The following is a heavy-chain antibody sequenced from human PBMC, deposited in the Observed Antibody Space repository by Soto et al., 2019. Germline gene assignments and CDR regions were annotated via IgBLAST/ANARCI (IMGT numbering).Heavy chain of an antibody. D-gene: IGHD3-22*01. CDR1: GFTFSSYA. CDR3: ATAYYDSRGFQDR. J-gene: IGHJ5*02. CDR2: ISGGGGST. V-gene: IGHV3-23*01. Sequence: PGGSLRLSCAASGFTFSSYAMSWVRQAPGSGLEWVSAISGGGGSTYYADSVKGRLTISRDNSDNTLYLQMNSLRAEDTATYFCATAYYDSRGFQDRWGQGTLVTAPQ.